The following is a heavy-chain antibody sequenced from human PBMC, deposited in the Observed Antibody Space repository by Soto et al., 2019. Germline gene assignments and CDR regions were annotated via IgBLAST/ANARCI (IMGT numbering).Heavy chain of an antibody. CDR1: GGTFSSYA. V-gene: IGHV1-69*13. Sequence: VKVSCKASGGTFSSYAISWVRQAPGQGLEWMGGIIPIFGTANYAQKFQGRVTITADESTSTAYMELSSLRSEDTAVYYCARDRRTDYYYDSSGPPYYFDYWGQGTLVTVSS. CDR3: ARDRRTDYYYDSSGPPYYFDY. J-gene: IGHJ4*02. D-gene: IGHD3-22*01. CDR2: IIPIFGTA.